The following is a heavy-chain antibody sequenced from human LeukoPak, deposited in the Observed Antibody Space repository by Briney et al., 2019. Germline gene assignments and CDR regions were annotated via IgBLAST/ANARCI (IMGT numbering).Heavy chain of an antibody. J-gene: IGHJ4*02. CDR3: ARDCFYYYGSGSYFCSYDHQLDY. CDR1: GFTFSSYW. D-gene: IGHD3-10*01. CDR2: IKQDGREK. Sequence: PGGSLRLSCAASGFTFSSYWMSWVRQAPGKGLEWVANIKQDGREKYYVDSVKGRFTISRDNAKNSLYLQMNSLRAEDTAVYYCARDCFYYYGSGSYFCSYDHQLDYWGQGTLVTVSS. V-gene: IGHV3-7*01.